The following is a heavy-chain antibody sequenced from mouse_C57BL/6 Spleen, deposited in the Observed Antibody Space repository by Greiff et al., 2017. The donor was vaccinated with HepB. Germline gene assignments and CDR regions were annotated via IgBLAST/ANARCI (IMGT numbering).Heavy chain of an antibody. Sequence: EVHLVESGGGLVKPGGSLKLSCAASGFTFSSYAMSWVRQTPEKRLGWVATISDGGSYTYYPDNVKGRFTISRDNAKNNLYLQMSHLKSEDTAMYYCARDLGGNYFDYWGQGTTLTVSS. CDR3: ARDLGGNYFDY. V-gene: IGHV5-4*01. CDR1: GFTFSSYA. D-gene: IGHD1-1*01. CDR2: ISDGGSYT. J-gene: IGHJ2*01.